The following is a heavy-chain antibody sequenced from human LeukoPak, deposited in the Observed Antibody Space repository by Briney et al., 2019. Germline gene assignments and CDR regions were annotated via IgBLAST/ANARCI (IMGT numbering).Heavy chain of an antibody. D-gene: IGHD2-8*01. Sequence: GGSLRLSCAASGFTFSNYAMTWVRQAPGKGLEWVSFIRDSGGGTRYADSVKGRFIISRENSENTLYLQMNSLRAEDTAVYFCAKGPHGHSPRPDSWGQGTLVTVSS. CDR3: AKGPHGHSPRPDS. CDR1: GFTFSNYA. V-gene: IGHV3-23*01. CDR2: IRDSGGGT. J-gene: IGHJ4*02.